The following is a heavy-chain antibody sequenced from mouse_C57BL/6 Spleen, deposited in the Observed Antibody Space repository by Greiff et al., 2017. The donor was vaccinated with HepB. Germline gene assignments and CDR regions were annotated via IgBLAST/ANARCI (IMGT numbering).Heavy chain of an antibody. CDR2: IYPSDSET. D-gene: IGHD3-1*01. CDR1: GYTFTSYW. CDR3: ARGGALDY. V-gene: IGHV1-61*01. J-gene: IGHJ2*01. Sequence: VQVVESGAELVRPGSSVKLSCKASGYTFTSYWMDWVKQRPGQGLEWIGNIYPSDSETHYNQKFKDKATLTVDKSSSTAYMQLSSLTSEDSAVYYCARGGALDYWGQGTTLTVSS.